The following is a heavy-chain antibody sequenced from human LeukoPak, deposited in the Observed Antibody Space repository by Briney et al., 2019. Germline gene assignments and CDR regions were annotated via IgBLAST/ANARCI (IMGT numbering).Heavy chain of an antibody. J-gene: IGHJ4*02. D-gene: IGHD1-26*01. V-gene: IGHV4-61*02. Sequence: PSETLSLTCTVSGGSISSSSYYWSWIRQPAGKGLEWIGRIYTSGSTYYNPSLKSRVTISVDTSKNQFSLKLSSVTAADMAVYYCASLPWSSSLVDYWGQGTLVTVSS. CDR1: GGSISSSSYY. CDR3: ASLPWSSSLVDY. CDR2: IYTSGST.